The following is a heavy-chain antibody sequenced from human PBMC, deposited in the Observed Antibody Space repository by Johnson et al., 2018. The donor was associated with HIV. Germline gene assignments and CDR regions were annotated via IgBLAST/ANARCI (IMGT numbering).Heavy chain of an antibody. J-gene: IGHJ3*02. CDR3: ARDHGWSRGWLFDAFDI. CDR2: ISSSGGTI. D-gene: IGHD6-19*01. CDR1: GFTLSNYA. V-gene: IGHV3-48*04. Sequence: VQLVESGGGLVQPGRSLRLSCAVSGFTLSNYAMHWVRQAPGKGLEWVSYISSSGGTIYYADSVKVRFSISRDNAKNSLYLQMNSLRPEDTAVYYCARDHGWSRGWLFDAFDIWGQGTMVTVSS.